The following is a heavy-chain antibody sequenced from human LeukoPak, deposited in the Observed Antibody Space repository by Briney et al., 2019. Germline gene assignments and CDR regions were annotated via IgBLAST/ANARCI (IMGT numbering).Heavy chain of an antibody. CDR3: ARGPDYGDWFPIDL. J-gene: IGHJ2*01. CDR2: IDSNSGGT. V-gene: IGHV1-2*02. CDR1: GHTFTGYF. Sequence: ASVKVSCKASGHTFTGYFMHWVRQAPGQGLEWMGWIDSNSGGTNYAQKFQGRVTMTRDTSISTVYMELSRLRSDDTAVYYCARGPDYGDWFPIDLWGRGTLVTVSS. D-gene: IGHD4-17*01.